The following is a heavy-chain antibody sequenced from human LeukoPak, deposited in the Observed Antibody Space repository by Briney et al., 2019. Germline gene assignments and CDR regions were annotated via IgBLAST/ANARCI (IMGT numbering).Heavy chain of an antibody. D-gene: IGHD3-10*01. J-gene: IGHJ4*02. V-gene: IGHV4-59*08. CDR3: ARGTNYYYGSGSYFDY. Sequence: SETLSLTCTVSGGSISSYQWSWIRQPPGKGLEWIGNIYYSGSANYNPSLKSRVTISVDTSKNQFSLKLSPVTAADTAVYYCARGTNYYYGSGSYFDYWGQGTLVTVSS. CDR2: IYYSGSA. CDR1: GGSISSYQ.